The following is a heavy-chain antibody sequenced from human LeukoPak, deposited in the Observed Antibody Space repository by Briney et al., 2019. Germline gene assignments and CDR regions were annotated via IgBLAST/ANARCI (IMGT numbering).Heavy chain of an antibody. CDR3: ARASEAGYYYDSSGYYPPGGYYFDY. CDR2: IGTAGDT. Sequence: GGSLRLSCAASGFTFSSYDMHWVRQATGKGLEWVSAIGTAGDTYYPGSVKGRFTISRDNSKNTLYLQMNSLRAEDTAVYYCARASEAGYYYDSSGYYPPGGYYFDYWGQGTLVTVSS. CDR1: GFTFSSYD. D-gene: IGHD3-22*01. V-gene: IGHV3-13*01. J-gene: IGHJ4*02.